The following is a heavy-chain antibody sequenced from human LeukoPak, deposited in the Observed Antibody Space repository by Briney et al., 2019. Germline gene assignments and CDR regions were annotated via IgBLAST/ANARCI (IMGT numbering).Heavy chain of an antibody. D-gene: IGHD3-10*01. CDR2: ISSSSGTI. Sequence: PGGSLRLSCAATGFTFSRYGMHWVRQAPGKGLEWVSYISSSSGTIYYADSVKGRFTISRDNAKNSLYLQMNSLRAEDTAVYYCAREGNLHGSYYWGQGTLVTVSS. CDR3: AREGNLHGSYY. J-gene: IGHJ4*02. V-gene: IGHV3-48*01. CDR1: GFTFSRYG.